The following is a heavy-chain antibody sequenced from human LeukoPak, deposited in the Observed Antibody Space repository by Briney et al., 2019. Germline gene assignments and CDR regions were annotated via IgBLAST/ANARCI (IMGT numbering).Heavy chain of an antibody. V-gene: IGHV4-59*01. CDR3: ARGHLYSHGFVY. D-gene: IGHD5-18*01. CDR2: IYYSGST. J-gene: IGHJ4*02. CDR1: GGSISSYY. Sequence: SETLSLTCTVSGGSISSYYWSWIRLPPGKGLEWIGYIYYSGSTNYNPSLKSRVTISVDTSKNQFSLKLSSVTAADTAVYYCARGHLYSHGFVYWGQGTLVTVSS.